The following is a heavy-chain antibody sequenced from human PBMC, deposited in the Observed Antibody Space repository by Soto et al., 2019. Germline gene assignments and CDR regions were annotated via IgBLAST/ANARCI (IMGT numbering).Heavy chain of an antibody. CDR2: ISGSGGST. CDR3: AKEGEHSSGWANFDY. CDR1: GFTFSSYA. D-gene: IGHD6-19*01. Sequence: EVPLLESGGGLVQPGGSLRLSCAASGFTFSSYAMSWVRQAPGKGLEWVSAISGSGGSTYYADSVKGRFTISRDNSKNTLDLQMNSLRAEDTAVYYCAKEGEHSSGWANFDYWGQGTLVTVSS. V-gene: IGHV3-23*01. J-gene: IGHJ4*02.